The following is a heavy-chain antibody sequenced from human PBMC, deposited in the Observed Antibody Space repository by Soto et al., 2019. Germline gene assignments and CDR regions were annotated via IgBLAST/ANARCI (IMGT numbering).Heavy chain of an antibody. V-gene: IGHV4-61*03. J-gene: IGHJ4*02. CDR1: GGSVSSDFYN. Sequence: QVQLRESGPGLVKPSETLSLICTVSGGSVSSDFYNWRWIRQPPGKGLEWVGDIDHSGSTSYNPSLKSRATISVDTSKNHLSLKVTSVTAVDTAVFYCGRVKRQTFQKKNDYWGQGILVIVSS. CDR2: IDHSGST. CDR3: GRVKRQTFQKKNDY.